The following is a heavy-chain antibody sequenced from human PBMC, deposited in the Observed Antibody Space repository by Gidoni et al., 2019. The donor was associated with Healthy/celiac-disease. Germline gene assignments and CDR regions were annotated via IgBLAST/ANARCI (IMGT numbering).Heavy chain of an antibody. D-gene: IGHD4-4*01. Sequence: QVQLQESGPGLVKPSQTLSLTCPVSGGSIRRGGYYWSWIRQHPGKGLEWIGYIYYSGSTYYNPSLKSRVTISVDTSKNQFSLKLSSVTAADTAVYYCAREPSKDYFDYWGQGTLVTVSS. CDR1: GGSIRRGGYY. CDR2: IYYSGST. CDR3: AREPSKDYFDY. V-gene: IGHV4-31*03. J-gene: IGHJ4*02.